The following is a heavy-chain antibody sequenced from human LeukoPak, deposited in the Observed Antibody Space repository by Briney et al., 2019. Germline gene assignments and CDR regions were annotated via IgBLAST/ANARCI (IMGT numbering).Heavy chain of an antibody. J-gene: IGHJ4*02. D-gene: IGHD3-22*01. CDR3: ARGLYDTSGYYLSYFDY. V-gene: IGHV4-4*07. CDR2: IYSSGRT. Sequence: SETLSLSCTVSGGPIITYYWIWIPQPAGKGLEWFGRIYSSGRTNYHPSLESRVTMSVGTSKNQFSLNLTSVTAADTAVYYCARGLYDTSGYYLSYFDYWGQGTLVTVSS. CDR1: GGPIITYY.